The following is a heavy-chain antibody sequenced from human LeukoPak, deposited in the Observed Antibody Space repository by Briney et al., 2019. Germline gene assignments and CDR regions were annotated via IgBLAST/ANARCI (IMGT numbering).Heavy chain of an antibody. J-gene: IGHJ4*02. V-gene: IGHV4-59*01. Sequence: SETLFLTCTVSGGSISGFRWTWIRQPPGKGLQWIGYSYSDGNSKQHPSLKSRLTISVDTSKKQFSLKLTSGTAADTAVYFCARVDSCGGDYCIDSWGQGTLVTVSS. CDR1: GGSISGFR. CDR3: ARVDSCGGDYCIDS. CDR2: SYSDGNS. D-gene: IGHD2-21*01.